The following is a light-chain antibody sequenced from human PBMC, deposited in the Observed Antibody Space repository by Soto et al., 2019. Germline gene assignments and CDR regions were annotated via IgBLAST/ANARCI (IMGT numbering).Light chain of an antibody. CDR1: SSNIGAHYD. Sequence: QSALTQPPSVSGAPGQRVTISCTGSSSNIGAHYDVHWYQQLPGTAPKLLIYGNSNRPSGVPDRFSGSKSGTSASLAITGLXAEDEADYYCQSYDNSLSVYVFGTGTKVTVL. CDR2: GNS. CDR3: QSYDNSLSVYV. J-gene: IGLJ1*01. V-gene: IGLV1-40*01.